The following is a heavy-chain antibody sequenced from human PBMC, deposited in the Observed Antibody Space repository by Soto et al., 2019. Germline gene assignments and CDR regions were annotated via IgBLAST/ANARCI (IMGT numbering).Heavy chain of an antibody. CDR3: TRDLFSYDYSGILWFDP. D-gene: IGHD3-16*01. V-gene: IGHV3-73*02. CDR1: GFAFSGSA. Sequence: EVQLVESGGGLVQPGGSLKLSCAASGFAFSGSAMYWVRQASGKGPEWVGRIRSKGHNYATEYAASVKGRFTISRDDSKNTAYLQMNSLQTDDTAVYYCTRDLFSYDYSGILWFDPWGQGTLVTVSS. J-gene: IGHJ5*02. CDR2: IRSKGHNYAT.